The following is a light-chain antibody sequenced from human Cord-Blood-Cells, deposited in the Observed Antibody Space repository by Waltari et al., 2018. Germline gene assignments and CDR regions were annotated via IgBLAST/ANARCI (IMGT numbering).Light chain of an antibody. J-gene: IGLJ2*01. V-gene: IGLV2-14*01. CDR3: CSYTSSTTL. Sequence: QSALTQPASVSGSPGQSITISCTGTSRHVRGCNYVSWYQQPPGKAPNLMFDDVSNRPSGVSNRSSGSKSGKTASLTTSGLQAEDEADYYCCSYTSSTTLFGGGTKLTVL. CDR1: SRHVRGCNY. CDR2: DVS.